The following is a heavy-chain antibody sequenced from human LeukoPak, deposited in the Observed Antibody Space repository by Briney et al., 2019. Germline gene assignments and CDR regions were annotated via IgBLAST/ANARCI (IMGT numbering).Heavy chain of an antibody. D-gene: IGHD1-26*01. CDR2: IKRDGSET. V-gene: IGHV3-7*01. J-gene: IGHJ4*02. CDR1: GFTFSSYW. CDR3: ARYSGSFLFDY. Sequence: PGGSLRLSCAASGFTFSSYWMSWVRQAPGKGLEWVANIKRDGSETYYVDSLKGRFTVSGDNAKNSLYPQMNSLRAEDTAVYYCARYSGSFLFDYWGQGALVTVSS.